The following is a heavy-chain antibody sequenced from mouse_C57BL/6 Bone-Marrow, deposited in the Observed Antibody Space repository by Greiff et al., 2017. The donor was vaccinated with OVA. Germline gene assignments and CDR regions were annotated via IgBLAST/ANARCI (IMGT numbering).Heavy chain of an antibody. CDR3: ARLRGWRAMDY. CDR2: INSDGGST. D-gene: IGHD3-3*01. Sequence: EVKLMESGGGLVQPGESLKLSCESNECEFPSHDMSWVRKTPEKRLELVAAINSDGGSTYYPDTMERRFIISRDNTKKTLYLQMSSLRSEDTALYYCARLRGWRAMDYWGQGTSVTVSS. V-gene: IGHV5-2*01. CDR1: ECEFPSHD. J-gene: IGHJ4*01.